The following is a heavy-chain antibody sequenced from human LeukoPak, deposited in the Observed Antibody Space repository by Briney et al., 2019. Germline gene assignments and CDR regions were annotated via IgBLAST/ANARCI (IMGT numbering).Heavy chain of an antibody. Sequence: GGSLRLSCAASGFIFSTYALQWVRQAPGEGLEWLAVISYDGSNKYYADSVKGRFTISRDNSKNRLYLQMNSLGADDTAVYYCARDLLAGTGGDYWGQGTLVTVSS. CDR1: GFIFSTYA. D-gene: IGHD6-19*01. J-gene: IGHJ4*02. V-gene: IGHV3-30*04. CDR2: ISYDGSNK. CDR3: ARDLLAGTGGDY.